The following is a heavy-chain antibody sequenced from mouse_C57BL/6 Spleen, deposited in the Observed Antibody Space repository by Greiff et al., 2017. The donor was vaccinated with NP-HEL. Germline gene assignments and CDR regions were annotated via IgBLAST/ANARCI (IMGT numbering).Heavy chain of an antibody. D-gene: IGHD3-3*01. Sequence: VQLKESGPGLVAPSQSLSITCTVSGFSLTSYAISWVRQPPGKGLEWLGVIWPGGGTNYNSALKSRLSISKVKSKSKVFLKMNSLKTEDTARYYCARNEKGRGAMDYWGQGTSVTVSS. V-gene: IGHV2-9-1*01. CDR2: IWPGGGT. J-gene: IGHJ4*01. CDR1: GFSLTSYA. CDR3: ARNEKGRGAMDY.